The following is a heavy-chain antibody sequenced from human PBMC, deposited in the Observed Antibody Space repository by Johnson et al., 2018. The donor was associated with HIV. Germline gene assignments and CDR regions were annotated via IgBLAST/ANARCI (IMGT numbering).Heavy chain of an antibody. Sequence: QVQLVESGGGVVQPGRSLRLSCAASGFTFSDYGIHWVRQAPGKGLEWVAVISYDGSEKYFADSVKGRFTISRDNSKNTLSLQMISLRAEDTAMYYCARGQATLWFRASGAAFNIWGQGTMVTVSS. CDR3: ARGQATLWFRASGAAFNI. CDR2: ISYDGSEK. V-gene: IGHV3-30*19. D-gene: IGHD3-10*01. CDR1: GFTFSDYG. J-gene: IGHJ3*02.